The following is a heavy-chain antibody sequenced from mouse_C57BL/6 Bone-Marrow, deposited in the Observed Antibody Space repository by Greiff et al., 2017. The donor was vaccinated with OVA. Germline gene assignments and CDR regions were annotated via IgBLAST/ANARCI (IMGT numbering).Heavy chain of an antibody. CDR1: GYTFTSYW. V-gene: IGHV1-64*01. CDR3: ARVLLRYRYFDV. J-gene: IGHJ1*03. Sequence: QVQLQQPGAELVKPGASVKLSCKASGYTFTSYWMHWVKQRPGQGLEWIGMIHPNSGSTNYNEKFKSKAKLTVDKSSSTAYMQLSSLTSEDSAVYYCARVLLRYRYFDVWGTGTTVTVSS. D-gene: IGHD1-1*01. CDR2: IHPNSGST.